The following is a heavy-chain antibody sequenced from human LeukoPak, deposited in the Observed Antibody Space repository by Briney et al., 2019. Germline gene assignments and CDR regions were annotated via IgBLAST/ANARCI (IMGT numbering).Heavy chain of an antibody. CDR2: ISGSGGST. Sequence: GGSLRLSCAASGFTFSSYAMSWVRQAPGKGLEWVSAISGSGGSTYYADSVKGRFTISRDNSKNTLYLQMNSLRAEDTAVYYCAKCYSSGWRDYYYYYMDVWGKGTTVTVSS. J-gene: IGHJ6*03. V-gene: IGHV3-23*01. D-gene: IGHD6-19*01. CDR1: GFTFSSYA. CDR3: AKCYSSGWRDYYYYYMDV.